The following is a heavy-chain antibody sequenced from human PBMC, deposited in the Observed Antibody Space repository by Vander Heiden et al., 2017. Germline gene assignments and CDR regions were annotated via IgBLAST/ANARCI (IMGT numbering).Heavy chain of an antibody. CDR2: IIPIFGTA. J-gene: IGHJ5*02. Sequence: QVQLVQSGAAVKKPGSSVKVSCKASGGTFSSYAISWVGQAPGQGLEWMGGIIPIFGTANYAQKFQGRVTITADESTSTAYMELSSLRSEDTAVYYCAREEDCSSTSCYSKVLQNWFDPWGQGTLVTVSS. CDR1: GGTFSSYA. V-gene: IGHV1-69*01. CDR3: AREEDCSSTSCYSKVLQNWFDP. D-gene: IGHD2-2*02.